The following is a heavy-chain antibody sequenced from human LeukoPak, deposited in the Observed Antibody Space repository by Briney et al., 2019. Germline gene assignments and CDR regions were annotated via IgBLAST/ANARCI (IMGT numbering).Heavy chain of an antibody. Sequence: GGSLRLSCVASGFIFSTHAMSWVRLAPGKGLEWVSTVNADGGNTYYADSVKGRFTISRDNSKSTLILQMNSLRVEDTALYYCTKRVKYGGTWDHFADWGQGTLVTVSS. CDR1: GFIFSTHA. CDR3: TKRVKYGGTWDHFAD. J-gene: IGHJ4*02. CDR2: VNADGGNT. V-gene: IGHV3-23*01. D-gene: IGHD1-26*01.